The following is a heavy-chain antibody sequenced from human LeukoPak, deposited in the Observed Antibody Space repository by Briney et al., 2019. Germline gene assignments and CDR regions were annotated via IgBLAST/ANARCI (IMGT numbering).Heavy chain of an antibody. J-gene: IGHJ5*02. V-gene: IGHV4-59*12. D-gene: IGHD6-13*01. CDR3: ARTPYSSSWYRGANWFDP. CDR2: IYYSGST. CDR1: GGSISSYY. Sequence: ASETLSLTCTVSGGSISSYYWSWIRQPPGKGLEWIGYIYYSGSTNYNPSLKSRVTISVDTSKNQFSLKLSSVTAADTAVYYCARTPYSSSWYRGANWFDPWGQGTLVTVSS.